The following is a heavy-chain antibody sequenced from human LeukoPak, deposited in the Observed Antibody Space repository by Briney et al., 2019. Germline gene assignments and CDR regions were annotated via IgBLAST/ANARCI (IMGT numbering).Heavy chain of an antibody. D-gene: IGHD6-13*01. CDR1: GGSISSSSYY. V-gene: IGHV4-39*07. CDR3: ASTGEWAIAAAPKYFQH. J-gene: IGHJ1*01. CDR2: IYYSGST. Sequence: SETLSLTCTVSGGSISSSSYYWGWIRQPPGKGLEWIGSIYYSGSTYCNPSLKSRVTISVDTSKNQFSLKLSSVTAADTAVYYCASTGEWAIAAAPKYFQHWGQGTLVTVSS.